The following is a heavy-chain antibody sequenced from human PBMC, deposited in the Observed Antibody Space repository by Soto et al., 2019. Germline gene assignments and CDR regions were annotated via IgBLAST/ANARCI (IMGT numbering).Heavy chain of an antibody. J-gene: IGHJ6*03. CDR1: GGSISSSSYY. D-gene: IGHD3-10*01. Sequence: SETLSLTCTVSGGSISSSSYYWGWIRQPPGKGLEWIGSIYYSGSTYYNPSLKSRVTISVDTSRNQFSLKLSSVTAADTAVYYCTSMVRGVIIGYYYYYMDVWGKGTTVTVSS. V-gene: IGHV4-39*01. CDR3: TSMVRGVIIGYYYYYMDV. CDR2: IYYSGST.